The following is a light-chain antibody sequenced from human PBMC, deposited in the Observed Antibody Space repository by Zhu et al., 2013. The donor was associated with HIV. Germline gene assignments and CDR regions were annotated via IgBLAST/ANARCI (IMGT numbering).Light chain of an antibody. V-gene: IGKV3-15*01. Sequence: EIVMTQSPATLSMSPGERVTLSCRASQSVFSNLAWYQQKPGQAPRLLIYGASTRATGIPARFSGSGSGTEFTLTISSLQSEDFAVYYCQQYSNWPPLFT. CDR2: GAS. J-gene: IGKJ3*01. CDR1: QSVFSN. CDR3: QQYSNWPPLFT.